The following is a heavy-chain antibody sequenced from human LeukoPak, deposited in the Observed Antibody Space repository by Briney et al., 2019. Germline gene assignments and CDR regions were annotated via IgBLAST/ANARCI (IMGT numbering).Heavy chain of an antibody. D-gene: IGHD1-26*01. V-gene: IGHV4-39*01. CDR1: GGSISSSSYN. CDR3: ARIVRATQKDY. Sequence: PSETLSLTCTVSGGSISSSSYNWDWIRQPPGKGLEWIGTIYYSGSTYYNPSLKSRVTISEDMSKNQFSLKLSSVTAADTAVYYCARIVRATQKDYWGQGTLVTVSS. CDR2: IYYSGST. J-gene: IGHJ4*02.